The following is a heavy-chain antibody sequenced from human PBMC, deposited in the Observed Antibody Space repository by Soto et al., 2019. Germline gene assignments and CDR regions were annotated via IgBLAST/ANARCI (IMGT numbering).Heavy chain of an antibody. Sequence: GGSLRLSCAASAFTFSGHVMSWVRQAPGKGLEWVSGISSNGGSTYYADSVKGRFTISRDNSKNTLYPQMNSLRAEDTAVYYCAKGVSVGLSGYYGMDVWGQGTTVTVSS. CDR2: ISSNGGST. V-gene: IGHV3-23*01. J-gene: IGHJ6*02. CDR1: AFTFSGHV. D-gene: IGHD3-16*02. CDR3: AKGVSVGLSGYYGMDV.